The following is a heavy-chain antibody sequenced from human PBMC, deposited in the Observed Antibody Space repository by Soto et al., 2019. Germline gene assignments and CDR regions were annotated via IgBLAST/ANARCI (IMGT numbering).Heavy chain of an antibody. CDR1: GFTFAKYW. Sequence: EEQLVESGGGLVQPGGSLRLSCVVSGFTFAKYWMHWVRQAPGKGLVWVARIETDGTTQTYADSVEGRFTISRDNATNTLYLHMTCLRAEDTAVYYCGRQAALWEKVDFRGHGTPVTVSP. D-gene: IGHD3-10*01. J-gene: IGHJ1*01. CDR3: GRQAALWEKVDF. V-gene: IGHV3-74*02. CDR2: IETDGTTQ.